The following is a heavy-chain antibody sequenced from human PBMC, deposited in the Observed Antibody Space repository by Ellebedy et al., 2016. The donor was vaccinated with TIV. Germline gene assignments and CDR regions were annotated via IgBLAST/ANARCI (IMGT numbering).Heavy chain of an antibody. D-gene: IGHD3-10*01. CDR3: AKDRGVWFGELERWFDP. V-gene: IGHV3-23*01. CDR1: GFTFSSYA. J-gene: IGHJ5*02. CDR2: ISGSGGST. Sequence: GGSLRLXCAASGFTFSSYAMSWVRQAPGKGLEWVSAISGSGGSTYYADSVKGRFTISRDNSKNTLYLQMNSLRAEDTAVYYCAKDRGVWFGELERWFDPWGQGTLVTVSS.